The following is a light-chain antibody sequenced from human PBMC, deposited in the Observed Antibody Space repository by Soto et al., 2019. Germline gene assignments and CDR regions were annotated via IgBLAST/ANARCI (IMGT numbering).Light chain of an antibody. CDR3: SSYTSSSSPYV. CDR2: DVS. Sequence: LTQPASVSGSPGQSITISCTGTSSDVGGYNYVSWYQQHPGKAPKLMIYDVSNRPSGVSNRFSGSKSGNTASLTISGLQAEDEADYYCSSYTSSSSPYVFGTGTKVTVL. CDR1: SSDVGGYNY. V-gene: IGLV2-14*01. J-gene: IGLJ1*01.